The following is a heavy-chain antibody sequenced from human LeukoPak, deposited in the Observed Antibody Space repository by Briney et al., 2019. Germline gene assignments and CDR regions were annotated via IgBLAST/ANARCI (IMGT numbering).Heavy chain of an antibody. D-gene: IGHD1-26*01. V-gene: IGHV4-39*07. CDR2: IYYSGST. J-gene: IGHJ4*02. Sequence: ASETLSLTCTVSGGSISSSSYYWGWIRQPPGKGLEWIGSIYYSGSTYYNPSLKSRVTISVDTSKNQFSLKLSSVTAAATAVYYCARDIQLDEGAEDYWGQGTLVTVSS. CDR1: GGSISSSSYY. CDR3: ARDIQLDEGAEDY.